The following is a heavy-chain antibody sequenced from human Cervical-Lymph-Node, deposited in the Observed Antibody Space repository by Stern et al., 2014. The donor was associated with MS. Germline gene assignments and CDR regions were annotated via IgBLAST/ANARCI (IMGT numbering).Heavy chain of an antibody. D-gene: IGHD5-12*01. CDR2: IYHGDSDT. CDR1: GYNFTTYW. CDR3: ARAAYSGYDKESYYYYGMDV. Sequence: EVQLVESGAEVKKPGESLKISCKGSGYNFTTYWIGWVRQMPGKGLEWTGVIYHGDSDTRYSPSFKGQVTISADKSISTAYLQWSSLKASDTAMYYCARAAYSGYDKESYYYYGMDVWGQGTTVTVSS. J-gene: IGHJ6*02. V-gene: IGHV5-51*01.